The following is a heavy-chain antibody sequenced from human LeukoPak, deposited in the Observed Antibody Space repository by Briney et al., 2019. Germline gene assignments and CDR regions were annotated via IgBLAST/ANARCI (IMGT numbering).Heavy chain of an antibody. D-gene: IGHD2-21*02. Sequence: GGSLRLSCAASGFTFSSYEMNWVRQPPGKGLEWVSYISSSACTIYYADSVKGRFTISRDNAKNSLYLQMNSLRAEDTAVYYCASSARTLAYCGGDCYALDYWGQGTLVTVSS. J-gene: IGHJ4*02. CDR3: ASSARTLAYCGGDCYALDY. V-gene: IGHV3-48*03. CDR2: ISSSACTI. CDR1: GFTFSSYE.